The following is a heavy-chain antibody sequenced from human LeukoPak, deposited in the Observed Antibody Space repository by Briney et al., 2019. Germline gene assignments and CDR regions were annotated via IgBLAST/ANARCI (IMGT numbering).Heavy chain of an antibody. CDR2: ISGSSTI. Sequence: GRSLRLSCAASGFTFSSYAMSWVRQAPGKGLEWVSAISGSSTIYYADSVKGRFTISRDNAKNSLYLQMNSLRAEDTAVYFCARVATGSYDWFDPWGQGTLVTVSS. D-gene: IGHD3-10*01. CDR3: ARVATGSYDWFDP. CDR1: GFTFSSYA. J-gene: IGHJ5*02. V-gene: IGHV3-69-1*01.